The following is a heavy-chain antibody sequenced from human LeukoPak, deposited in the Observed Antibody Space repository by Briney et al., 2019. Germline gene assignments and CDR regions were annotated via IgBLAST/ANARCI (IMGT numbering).Heavy chain of an antibody. CDR2: IYTSGST. D-gene: IGHD5-18*01. CDR3: ARINPLDSYVWDY. CDR1: GGSISSGIYY. V-gene: IGHV4-61*02. Sequence: SETLSLTCTVSGGSISSGIYYWSWIRQPAGKGLEWIGRIYTSGSTNYNPSLKSRVTISVDTSKNQFSLKLSSVTAADTAVYYCARINPLDSYVWDYWGQGTLVTVSS. J-gene: IGHJ4*02.